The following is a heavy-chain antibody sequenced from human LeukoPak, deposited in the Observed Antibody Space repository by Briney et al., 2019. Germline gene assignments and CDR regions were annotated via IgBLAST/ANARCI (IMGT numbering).Heavy chain of an antibody. D-gene: IGHD3-10*01. CDR1: GFTFSTYW. Sequence: GGSLRLSCADSGFTFSTYWMTWVRQAPGKGLEWVANIKEDGSQKYYVDSVKGRFTISRDNAKNSLYLQLNSLRAEDTAVYYCARHSRGTFDYWGQGTLVTVSS. CDR3: ARHSRGTFDY. CDR2: IKEDGSQK. J-gene: IGHJ4*02. V-gene: IGHV3-7*04.